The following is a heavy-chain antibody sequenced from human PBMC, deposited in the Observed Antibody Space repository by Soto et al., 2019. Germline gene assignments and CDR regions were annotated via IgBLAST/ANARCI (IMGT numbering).Heavy chain of an antibody. Sequence: EVQLVESGGAVVQPGGSLRLSCVVSGVTFRDYAMHWVRQAPGKGLEWLSLISWDSGSTFYAASVKGRFTISRDNSKNSLYLQMNSLRAEDTALYYCAKCHTSGYYYYGMDVWGQGTTVTVSS. V-gene: IGHV3-43D*04. CDR2: ISWDSGST. CDR1: GVTFRDYA. J-gene: IGHJ6*02. CDR3: AKCHTSGYYYYGMDV. D-gene: IGHD2-15*01.